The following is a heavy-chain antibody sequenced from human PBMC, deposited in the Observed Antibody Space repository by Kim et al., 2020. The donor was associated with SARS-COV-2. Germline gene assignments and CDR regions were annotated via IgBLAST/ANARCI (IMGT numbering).Heavy chain of an antibody. CDR3: ARDSSGYYLSFDY. J-gene: IGHJ4*02. Sequence: NPSLKSRVTISVDTSKNQFSLKLSSVTAADTAVYYCARDSSGYYLSFDYWGQGTLVTVSS. D-gene: IGHD3-22*01. V-gene: IGHV4-31*02.